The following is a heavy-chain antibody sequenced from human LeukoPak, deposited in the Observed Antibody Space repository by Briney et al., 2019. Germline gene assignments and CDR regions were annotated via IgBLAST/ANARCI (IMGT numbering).Heavy chain of an antibody. J-gene: IGHJ4*02. CDR2: IYSSGST. Sequence: SSETLSLTCTVSGGSISSYYWSWIRQPAGKGLEWIGRIYSSGSTNYNPSLKSRVSLSVDTSRNQFSLKVNSVTAADTAVYYCARMYSGTYGVIDYWGQGTLVTVSS. V-gene: IGHV4-4*07. CDR1: GGSISSYY. CDR3: ARMYSGTYGVIDY. D-gene: IGHD1-26*01.